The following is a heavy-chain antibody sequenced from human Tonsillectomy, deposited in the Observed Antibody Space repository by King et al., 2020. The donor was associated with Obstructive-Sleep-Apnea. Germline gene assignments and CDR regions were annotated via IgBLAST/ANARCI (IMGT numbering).Heavy chain of an antibody. CDR3: ARDPWHNPDYYYGMDV. Sequence: QLVQSGAEVKKPGSSVKVSCKASGGTFSSYAISWVRQAPGQGPEWMGGIIPMLDMANYAQKFQGSVTITADKSTSTAYMELSSLRSEDTAVYYCARDPWHNPDYYYGMDVWGQGTTVTVSS. V-gene: IGHV1-69*04. CDR1: GGTFSSYA. CDR2: IIPMLDMA. J-gene: IGHJ6*02. D-gene: IGHD1-14*01.